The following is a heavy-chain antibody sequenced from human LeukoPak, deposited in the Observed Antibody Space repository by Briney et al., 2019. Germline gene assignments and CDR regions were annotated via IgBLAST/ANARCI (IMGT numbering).Heavy chain of an antibody. CDR3: ARRGSGASLEYYFDL. D-gene: IGHD1-14*01. CDR2: IYYSGNT. J-gene: IGHJ2*01. V-gene: IGHV4-59*08. CDR1: GGSISRYY. Sequence: SETLSLTCTVSGGSISRYYWSWIRQPPGKGLEYIGYIYYSGNTNSNPSLNSRVTISVDTSKNQFSLKLSSVTAADTAVYCARRGSGASLEYYFDLWGRGTLVTVSS.